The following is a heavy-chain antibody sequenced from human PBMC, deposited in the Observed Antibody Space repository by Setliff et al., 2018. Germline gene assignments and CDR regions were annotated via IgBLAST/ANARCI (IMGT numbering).Heavy chain of an antibody. CDR1: GFTFSGSA. CDR2: IRDRTNSYAT. CDR3: AREGYYDSSRPNWFDP. D-gene: IGHD3-22*01. V-gene: IGHV3-73*01. Sequence: PGGSLRLSCTASGFTFSGSAMHWVRQASGRGLEWVGRIRDRTNSYATTYGASVKGRFTISRDNAKDSLYLQMNSLRAEDSAVYYCAREGYYDSSRPNWFDPWGQGTLVTVS. J-gene: IGHJ5*02.